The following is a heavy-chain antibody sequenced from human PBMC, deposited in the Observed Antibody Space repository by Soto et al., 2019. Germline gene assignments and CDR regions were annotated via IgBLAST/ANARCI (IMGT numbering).Heavy chain of an antibody. J-gene: IGHJ4*02. V-gene: IGHV1-8*01. D-gene: IGHD5-18*01. CDR1: GYTFTSYD. Sequence: ASVKVSCKASGYTFTSYDINWVRRATGQGLEWMGWMNPNSGNTDYAQKLQGRVTMTTNTSTSTAYMELRSLRSDDTAVYYCARDRADTAFDYWGQGTLVTVSS. CDR2: MNPNSGNT. CDR3: ARDRADTAFDY.